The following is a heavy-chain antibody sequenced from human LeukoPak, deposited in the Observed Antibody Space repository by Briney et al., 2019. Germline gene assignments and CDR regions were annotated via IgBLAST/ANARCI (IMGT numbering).Heavy chain of an antibody. Sequence: GASLRISCKGSGYSFTSYWIGWVRQLPGKGLEWMGIIYPGDSDTRYSPSFQGQVTISADKSISTAYLQWSSLKASDTAMYYCARVRVPAAIMAFGYWGQGTLVTVSS. J-gene: IGHJ4*02. CDR3: ARVRVPAAIMAFGY. V-gene: IGHV5-51*01. D-gene: IGHD2-2*02. CDR1: GYSFTSYW. CDR2: IYPGDSDT.